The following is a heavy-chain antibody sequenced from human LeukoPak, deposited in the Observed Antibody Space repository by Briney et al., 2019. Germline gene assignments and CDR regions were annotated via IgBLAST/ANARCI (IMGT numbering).Heavy chain of an antibody. J-gene: IGHJ6*02. CDR1: GFTFSNYA. Sequence: GGSLRLSCAVSGFTFSNYAMNWVRQSPGKGLEWVSGVSGSGSYTYFADSVKGRFTISRDNSRDILYLQLHSLRVEDTALYYCARETSFNYGTHYGMDVWGQGTTVTVSS. D-gene: IGHD3-10*01. CDR2: VSGSGSYT. CDR3: ARETSFNYGTHYGMDV. V-gene: IGHV3-23*01.